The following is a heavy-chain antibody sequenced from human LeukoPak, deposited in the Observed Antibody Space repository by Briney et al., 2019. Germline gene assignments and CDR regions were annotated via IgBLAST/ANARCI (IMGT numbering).Heavy chain of an antibody. V-gene: IGHV1-18*01. CDR3: ARAWVLLANYYYYMDV. CDR2: ISAYNGNT. Sequence: ASVKGSFKASGYTFTGYGISWVRQAPGQGLEWMGWISAYNGNTNYAQKLQGRVTMTTDTSTSTAYMELRSLRSDDTAVYYCARAWVLLANYYYYMDVWGKGTTVTVSS. CDR1: GYTFTGYG. J-gene: IGHJ6*03. D-gene: IGHD2-15*01.